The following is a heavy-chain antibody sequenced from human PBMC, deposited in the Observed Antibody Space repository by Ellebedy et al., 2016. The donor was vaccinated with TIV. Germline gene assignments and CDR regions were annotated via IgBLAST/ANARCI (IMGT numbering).Heavy chain of an antibody. CDR3: ARRASYGDYAVQVNPWFDP. CDR1: GFNFRSYW. D-gene: IGHD4-17*01. J-gene: IGHJ5*02. Sequence: GGSLRLSCAASGFNFRSYWMTWVRQAPGKGLEWVAKIRQEGGEIYYVESVKGRFTISRDNAKNSLFLQMNSQRVEDTAVYYCARRASYGDYAVQVNPWFDPWGQGTLVTVSS. V-gene: IGHV3-7*01. CDR2: IRQEGGEI.